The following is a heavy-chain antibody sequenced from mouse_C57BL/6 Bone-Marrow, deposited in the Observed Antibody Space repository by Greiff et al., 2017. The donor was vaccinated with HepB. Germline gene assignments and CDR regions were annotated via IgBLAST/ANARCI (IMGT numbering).Heavy chain of an antibody. D-gene: IGHD1-1*01. CDR3: VPNLYYYGSSYY. V-gene: IGHV1-82*01. CDR2: IYPGDGDT. Sequence: VQLQESGPELVKPGASVKISCKASGYAFSSSWMNWVKQRPGKGLEWIGRIYPGDGDTNYNGKFKGKATLTADKSSSTAYMQLSSLTSEDSAVYFCVPNLYYYGSSYYWGQGTTLTVSS. CDR1: GYAFSSSW. J-gene: IGHJ2*01.